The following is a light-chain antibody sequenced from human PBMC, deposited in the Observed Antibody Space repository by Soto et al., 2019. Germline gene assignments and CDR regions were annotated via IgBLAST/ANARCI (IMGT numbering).Light chain of an antibody. V-gene: IGKV1-39*01. J-gene: IGKJ5*01. CDR2: AAS. CDR1: QSISSY. Sequence: DIQMTQSPSSLSASVGDRVTITCRASQSISSYLNWYQQKPGKAPKILIYAASSLQSGVPSRFSGGESGTEYTLTISSLQPEDSATYYCQQLYIFPLTFGQGTRLEIK. CDR3: QQLYIFPLT.